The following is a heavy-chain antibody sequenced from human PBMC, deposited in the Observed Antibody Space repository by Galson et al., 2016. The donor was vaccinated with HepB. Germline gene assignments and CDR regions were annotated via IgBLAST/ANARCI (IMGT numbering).Heavy chain of an antibody. CDR1: GFTFRSNW. CDR2: IKQVGTE. V-gene: IGHV3-7*04. CDR3: ARGPDYGYGVDLVDC. Sequence: SLRLSCATSGFTFRSNWMSWVRQAPGKGLEWVANIKQVGTENYVDSVKGRFTISRDNAKNSLYLQMNSLRAEDTAAYYCARGPDYGYGVDLVDCWGQGTLVTVSS. J-gene: IGHJ4*02. D-gene: IGHD4-17*01.